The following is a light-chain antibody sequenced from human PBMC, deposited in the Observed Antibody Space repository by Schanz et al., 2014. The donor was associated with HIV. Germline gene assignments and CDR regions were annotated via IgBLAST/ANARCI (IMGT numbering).Light chain of an antibody. J-gene: IGKJ5*01. Sequence: EMVMTQSPATLSASPGERATLSCRASQSIGSNLAWYQQKPGQAPRLLIYGASTRAPSFPARFSGSGSGTDFTLTINSLQSEDFATYYCQQANSFPITFGQGTRLEIK. CDR1: QSIGSN. V-gene: IGKV3-15*01. CDR2: GAS. CDR3: QQANSFPIT.